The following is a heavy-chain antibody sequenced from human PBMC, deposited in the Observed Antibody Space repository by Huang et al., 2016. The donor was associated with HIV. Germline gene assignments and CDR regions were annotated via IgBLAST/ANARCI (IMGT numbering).Heavy chain of an antibody. CDR2: IYSNGDG. CDR3: AHSTDASAATFYFDF. CDR1: GFSLTTTGVG. V-gene: IGHV2-5*01. D-gene: IGHD6-25*01. J-gene: IGHJ4*02. Sequence: QITLRESGPALVKHTQTLTLTCTFSGFSLTTTGVGVGWIRQPPGQALEWLAFIYSNGDGRYSPSLSSRLTITKDTSKNQVVLTMTNMDPVDTATYYCAHSTDASAATFYFDFWGQGTLVAVSS.